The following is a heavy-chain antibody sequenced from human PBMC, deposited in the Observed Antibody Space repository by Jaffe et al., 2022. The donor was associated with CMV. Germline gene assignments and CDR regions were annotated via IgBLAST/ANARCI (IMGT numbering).Heavy chain of an antibody. CDR2: INPSGGST. Sequence: QVQLVQSGAEVKKPGASVKVSCKASGYTFTSYYMHWVRQAPGQGLEWMGIINPSGGSTSYAQKFQGRVTMTRDTSTSTVYMELSSLRSEDTAVYYCAREGSIAARRLGVGVDYWGQGTLVTVSS. D-gene: IGHD6-6*01. J-gene: IGHJ4*02. CDR1: GYTFTSYY. CDR3: AREGSIAARRLGVGVDY. V-gene: IGHV1-46*01.